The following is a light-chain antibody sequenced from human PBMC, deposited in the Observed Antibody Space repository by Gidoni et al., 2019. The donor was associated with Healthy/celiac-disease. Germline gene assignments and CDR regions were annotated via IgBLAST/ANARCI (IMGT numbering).Light chain of an antibody. CDR3: QQYNNWPRVT. J-gene: IGKJ4*01. V-gene: IGKV3-15*01. CDR1: QSVSSN. Sequence: EIVMTQSPATLSVSPGERATLSCRASQSVSSNLAWYQQKPGQAPRLLIYGASTRATGIPARFSGSGSGTEVTLTISSLQSEDFAVYYCQQYNNWPRVTFGGXTKVEIK. CDR2: GAS.